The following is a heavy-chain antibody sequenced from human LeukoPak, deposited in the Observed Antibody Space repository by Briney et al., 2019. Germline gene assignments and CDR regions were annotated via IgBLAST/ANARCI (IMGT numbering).Heavy chain of an antibody. D-gene: IGHD5-12*01. CDR3: ARDGSSGYDYYYYYMDV. CDR2: IYYSGST. CDR1: GGSISSSSYY. J-gene: IGHJ6*03. Sequence: SSETLSLTCTVSGGSISSSSYYWGWIRQPPGKGLEWIGTIYYSGSTYYNPSLKSRVTISVDTSKNQFSLKLSSVTAADTAVYYCARDGSSGYDYYYYYMDVWGKGTTVTISS. V-gene: IGHV4-39*07.